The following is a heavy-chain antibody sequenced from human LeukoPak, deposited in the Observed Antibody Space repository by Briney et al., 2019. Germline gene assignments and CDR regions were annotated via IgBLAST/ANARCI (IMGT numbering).Heavy chain of an antibody. Sequence: GGSLRLSCAASGFTFSSYWMSWVRQAPGKGLEWVANIKQDGSEKYYVDSVKGRFTISRDNAKNSLYLQMNSLRAEDTAVYYCASRVVRGVINAGYFDYWGQGTLVTVSS. J-gene: IGHJ4*02. D-gene: IGHD3-10*01. CDR3: ASRVVRGVINAGYFDY. CDR1: GFTFSSYW. V-gene: IGHV3-7*01. CDR2: IKQDGSEK.